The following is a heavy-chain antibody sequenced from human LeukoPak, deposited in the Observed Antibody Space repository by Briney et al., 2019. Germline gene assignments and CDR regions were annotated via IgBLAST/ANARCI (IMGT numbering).Heavy chain of an antibody. V-gene: IGHV3-66*04. CDR2: IYRGGST. CDR3: ARLSANSSAYFFDY. J-gene: IGHJ4*02. D-gene: IGHD3-22*01. Sequence: PGGSLRLSCAASGFTFCSNYMSWVRQAPGKGLEWVSIIYRGGSTNYSDSVKGRFTISRDTSKNTLYLQMNSLRAEDTAVYYCARLSANSSAYFFDYWGQGTLVTVSS. CDR1: GFTFCSNY.